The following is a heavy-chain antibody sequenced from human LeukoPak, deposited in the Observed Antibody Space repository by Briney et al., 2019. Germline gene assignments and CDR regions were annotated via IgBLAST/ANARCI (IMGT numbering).Heavy chain of an antibody. CDR3: TTDTSGDDY. CDR2: IESKTDGGTT. D-gene: IGHD7-27*01. Sequence: PGGPLRLSCAASGFTFSNAWMSWVRQAPGKGLKWVGRIESKTDGGTTDYAAPVKGRFTISRDDSKNTLYLQMNSLKTEDTAVYYCTTDTSGDDYWGQGTLVTVSS. V-gene: IGHV3-15*04. J-gene: IGHJ4*02. CDR1: GFTFSNAW.